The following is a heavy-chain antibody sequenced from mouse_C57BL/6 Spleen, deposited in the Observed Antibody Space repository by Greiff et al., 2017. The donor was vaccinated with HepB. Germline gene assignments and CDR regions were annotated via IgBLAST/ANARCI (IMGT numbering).Heavy chain of an antibody. CDR2: ISYDGSN. Sequence: DVKLQESGPGLVKPSQSLSLTCSVTGYSITSGYYWNWIRQFPGNKLEWMGYISYDGSNNYNPSLKNRISITRDTSKNQFFLKLNSVTTEDTATYYCARDELRYLFDYWGQGTTLTVSS. CDR1: GYSITSGYY. V-gene: IGHV3-6*01. D-gene: IGHD1-1*01. CDR3: ARDELRYLFDY. J-gene: IGHJ2*01.